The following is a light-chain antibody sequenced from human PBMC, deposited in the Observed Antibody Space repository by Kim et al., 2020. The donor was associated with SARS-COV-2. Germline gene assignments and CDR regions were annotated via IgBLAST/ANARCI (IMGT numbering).Light chain of an antibody. CDR1: SSDVGGYTF. CDR3: CSFTISAAWV. CDR2: DVT. J-gene: IGLJ3*02. V-gene: IGLV2-14*04. Sequence: GQSSTISCTGTSSDVGGYTFVSWYHQHPGKAPKLMIYDVTKRPAGVSNRFSGSKSGNTASLTISGLQAKDEADYYCCSFTISAAWVFGGGTRLTVL.